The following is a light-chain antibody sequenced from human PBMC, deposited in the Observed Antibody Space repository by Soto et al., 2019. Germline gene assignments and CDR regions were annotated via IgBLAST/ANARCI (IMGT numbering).Light chain of an antibody. CDR3: QQVKTDPRT. V-gene: IGKV1-9*01. CDR2: EES. CDR1: QAVPTN. Sequence: DIHLTQSPSFLSASVGDSVTITCRPSQAVPTNMAWYQQKPGKPPKLLIYEESTLHSGVPSRFSGRKSGTQFTLTIGSLQPEDFATYSCQQVKTDPRTFGGGNKGEIK. J-gene: IGKJ4*01.